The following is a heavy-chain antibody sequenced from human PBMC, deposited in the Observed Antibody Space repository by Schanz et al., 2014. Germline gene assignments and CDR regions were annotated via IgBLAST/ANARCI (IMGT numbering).Heavy chain of an antibody. CDR3: ARDRGSAGGYQYYGMDV. CDR2: ISYEGSKK. V-gene: IGHV3-30*04. CDR1: GFTFNDYA. D-gene: IGHD3-22*01. Sequence: QVQLVESGGGVVQPGRSLKLSCAASGFTFNDYAMHWVRQAPGKGLEWVAVISYEGSKKYYPDSVQGRFTISRDNSKNAVYLQRNSLRAEDTALYYCARDRGSAGGYQYYGMDVWGQGTTVTVSS. J-gene: IGHJ6*02.